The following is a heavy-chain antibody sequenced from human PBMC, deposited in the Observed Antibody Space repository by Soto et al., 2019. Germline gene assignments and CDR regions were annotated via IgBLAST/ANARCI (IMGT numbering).Heavy chain of an antibody. J-gene: IGHJ6*02. V-gene: IGHV6-1*01. CDR3: ARSGYSYYYGMDV. Sequence: PSQTLSLTCAISGDSVSSNSAAWNWTSQSPSRGLEWLGRTYYRSKWYNDYAVSVKSRITINPDTSKNQFSLQLNSVTPEDTAVYYCARSGYSYYYGMDVWGQGTTVTVSS. D-gene: IGHD5-18*01. CDR1: GDSVSSNSAA. CDR2: TYYRSKWYN.